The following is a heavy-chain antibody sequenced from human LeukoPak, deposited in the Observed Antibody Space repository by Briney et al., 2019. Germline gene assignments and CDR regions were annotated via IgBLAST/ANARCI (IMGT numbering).Heavy chain of an antibody. CDR3: ARGEYDILTGLSIDY. J-gene: IGHJ4*02. CDR2: IYYSGST. D-gene: IGHD3-9*01. Sequence: SETLSLTCSVSGYAISSGYFWGWIRQPPGKGLEWIGSIYYSGSTYYNPSLKSRVTISVDTSKNQFSLKLSSVTAADTAVYYCARGEYDILTGLSIDYWGQGTLVTVSS. CDR1: GYAISSGYF. V-gene: IGHV4-38-2*02.